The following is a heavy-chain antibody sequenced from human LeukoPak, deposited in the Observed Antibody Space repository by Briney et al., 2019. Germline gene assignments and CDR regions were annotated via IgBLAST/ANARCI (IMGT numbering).Heavy chain of an antibody. J-gene: IGHJ4*02. CDR1: GFTFSDYY. CDR3: AREGAGSYYYFDY. D-gene: IGHD3-10*01. V-gene: IGHV3-11*04. CDR2: ISSSGSTI. Sequence: PGGSLRLSCAASGFTFSDYYMSWVRQAPGKGLEWVSYISSSGSTIYYADSVKGRSTISRDNAKNSLYLQMNSLRAEDTAVYYCAREGAGSYYYFDYWGQGTLVTVSS.